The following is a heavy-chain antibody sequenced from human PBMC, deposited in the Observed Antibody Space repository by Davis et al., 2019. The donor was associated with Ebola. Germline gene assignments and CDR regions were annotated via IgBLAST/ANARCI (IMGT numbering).Heavy chain of an antibody. CDR1: GFTFSSYA. J-gene: IGHJ5*02. D-gene: IGHD1-26*01. Sequence: MPGGSLRLSCAASGFTFSSYAMSWVRQAPGKGLEWIGEIYHSGSTNYNPSLKSRVTISVDTSKNQFSLKLSSVTAADTAVYYCARGVGATTGWFDPWGQGTLVTVSS. CDR2: IYHSGST. CDR3: ARGVGATTGWFDP. V-gene: IGHV4-34*01.